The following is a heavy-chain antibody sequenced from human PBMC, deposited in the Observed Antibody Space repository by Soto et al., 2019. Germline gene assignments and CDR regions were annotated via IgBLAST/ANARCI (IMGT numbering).Heavy chain of an antibody. V-gene: IGHV1-69*13. CDR2: IIPIFGTA. D-gene: IGHD3-3*01. CDR3: ARAVDYDFWSGSLNWFDP. J-gene: IGHJ5*02. Sequence: SVKVSCKASGGTFSSYAISWVRQAPGQGLEWMGGIIPIFGTANYAQKFQGRVTITADESTSTAYMELSSLRSEDTAVYYCARAVDYDFWSGSLNWFDPWGQGTLVTVSS. CDR1: GGTFSSYA.